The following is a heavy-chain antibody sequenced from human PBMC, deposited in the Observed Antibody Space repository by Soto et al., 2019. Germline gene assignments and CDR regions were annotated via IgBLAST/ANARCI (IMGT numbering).Heavy chain of an antibody. D-gene: IGHD2-21*02. J-gene: IGHJ5*02. Sequence: EVQLLGSGGGLVQPGGSLRLSCVGSGFPFSTYWMNWVRQAPGKGLEWVANINPDGNVGTYVDSVRCRFTTCRGNAKNSLYLQLNSLGADDPAVYCCASWGGHDCISWGQGIMVTASS. CDR1: GFPFSTYW. CDR3: ASWGGHDCIS. V-gene: IGHV3-7*03. CDR2: INPDGNVG.